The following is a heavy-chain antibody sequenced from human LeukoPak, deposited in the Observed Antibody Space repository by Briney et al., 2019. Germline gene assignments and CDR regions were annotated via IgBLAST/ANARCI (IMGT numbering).Heavy chain of an antibody. CDR1: GFTFSSYW. CDR3: ARDLEAATPGVMV. V-gene: IGHV3-7*04. CDR2: IKQDGSEK. D-gene: IGHD2-15*01. Sequence: GGSLSLSCAASGFTFSSYWMSWVRQAPGKGLEWVANIKQDGSEKYYVDSVKGRFTISRDNAKNSLYLQMNSLRAEDTAVYYCARDLEAATPGVMVWGQGTLVTVSS. J-gene: IGHJ4*02.